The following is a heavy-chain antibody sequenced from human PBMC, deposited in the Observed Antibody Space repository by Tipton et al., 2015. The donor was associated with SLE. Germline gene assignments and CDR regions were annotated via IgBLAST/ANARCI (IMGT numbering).Heavy chain of an antibody. J-gene: IGHJ6*03. CDR1: GGSFSGYY. Sequence: LRLSCAVYGGSFSGYYWSWIRQPPGKGLEWIGEINHSGSTNYNPSLKSRVTISVDTSKNQFSLKLSSVTAADTAVYYCAIEMSAYDFWSGGDRYYYMDVWGKGTTVTVPS. V-gene: IGHV4-34*01. CDR3: AIEMSAYDFWSGGDRYYYMDV. CDR2: INHSGST. D-gene: IGHD3-3*01.